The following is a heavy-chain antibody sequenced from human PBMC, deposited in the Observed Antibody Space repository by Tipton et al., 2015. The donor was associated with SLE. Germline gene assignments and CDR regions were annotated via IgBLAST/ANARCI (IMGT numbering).Heavy chain of an antibody. D-gene: IGHD6-13*01. CDR1: GYSISSGYY. J-gene: IGHJ3*02. V-gene: IGHV4-38-2*02. Sequence: TLSLTCTVSGYSISSGYYWGWIRQPPGKGLEWIGSIYHSGSTYYNPSLKSRVTISVDTSKNQFSLKLSSVTTADTAVYYCAKAGDSSSWPDAFDIWGQGTMVTVSS. CDR2: IYHSGST. CDR3: AKAGDSSSWPDAFDI.